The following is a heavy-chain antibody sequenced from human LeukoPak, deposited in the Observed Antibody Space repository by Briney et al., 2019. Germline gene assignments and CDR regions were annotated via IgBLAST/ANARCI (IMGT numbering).Heavy chain of an antibody. V-gene: IGHV3-15*01. Sequence: GGSLRLSCAASGFTFTNAWMYWVRQAPGKGLEWVGRIKSKTDGATSDYAAPVTGRFTISRDDSKSTLYLERNSLKTEDTGVYYCSTLWYGAWGQGTLVTVSS. CDR1: GFTFTNAW. CDR3: STLWYGA. D-gene: IGHD3-10*01. J-gene: IGHJ5*02. CDR2: IKSKTDGATS.